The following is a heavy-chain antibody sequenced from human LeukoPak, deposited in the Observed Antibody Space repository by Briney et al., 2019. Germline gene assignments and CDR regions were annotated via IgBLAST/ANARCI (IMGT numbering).Heavy chain of an antibody. CDR1: GGIFSSYA. J-gene: IGHJ4*02. D-gene: IGHD3-16*02. V-gene: IGHV1-69*06. CDR3: AKGSRLREGGSYRF. CDR2: IIPIFGSA. Sequence: ASVKVSCKASGGIFSSYAINWVRQAPGQGLEWMGWIIPIFGSANYAQKFQGRVTITADKSTRTAYMELSSLRSEDTALYYCAKGSRLREGGSYRFWGQGTLVTVSS.